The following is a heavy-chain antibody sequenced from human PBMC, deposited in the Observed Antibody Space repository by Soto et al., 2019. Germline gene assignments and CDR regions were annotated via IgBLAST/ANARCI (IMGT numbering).Heavy chain of an antibody. CDR3: AREVLLWFGELRHNWFDP. CDR2: IYYSGST. Sequence: QVQLQESGPGLVKPSQTLSLTCTVSGGSISSGDYYWSWIRQPPGKGLEWIGYIYYSGSTYYNPSRKSRVTISVDTSKNQFSLKLSSVTAADTAVYYCAREVLLWFGELRHNWFDPWGQGTLVTVSS. CDR1: GGSISSGDYY. J-gene: IGHJ5*02. V-gene: IGHV4-30-4*01. D-gene: IGHD3-10*01.